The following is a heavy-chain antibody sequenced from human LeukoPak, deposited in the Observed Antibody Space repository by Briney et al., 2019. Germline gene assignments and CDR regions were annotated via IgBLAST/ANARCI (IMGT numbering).Heavy chain of an antibody. CDR2: INHSGST. J-gene: IGHJ5*02. CDR3: ARGGDIVVVPAANSNWFDP. CDR1: GGSISNTNYF. Sequence: PSETLSLTCTVSGGSISNTNYFWNWVRQPPGKGLEWIGEINHSGSTNYDPSLKSRVTISVHTSKNQFSLKLSSVTAADTAVYYCARGGDIVVVPAANSNWFDPWGQGTLVTVSS. D-gene: IGHD2-2*01. V-gene: IGHV4-39*07.